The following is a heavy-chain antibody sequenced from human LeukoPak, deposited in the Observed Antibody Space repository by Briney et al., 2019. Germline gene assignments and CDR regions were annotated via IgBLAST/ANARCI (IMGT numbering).Heavy chain of an antibody. J-gene: IGHJ4*02. V-gene: IGHV3-21*01. CDR1: GFTFSSYS. CDR2: ISSSSSYI. Sequence: GGSLRLSCAASGFTFSSYSMNWVRQAPGKGLECVSSISSSSSYIYYADSVKGRFTISRDNAKNSLYLQMNSLRAEDTAVYYCARDEGDYVWGSDRPYWGQGTLVTVSS. CDR3: ARDEGDYVWGSDRPY. D-gene: IGHD3-16*02.